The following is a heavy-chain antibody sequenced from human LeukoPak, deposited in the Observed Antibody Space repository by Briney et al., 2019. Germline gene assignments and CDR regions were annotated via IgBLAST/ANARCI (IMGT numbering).Heavy chain of an antibody. J-gene: IGHJ6*02. CDR1: GFTFSSYG. CDR3: AKGPPDV. CDR2: ISYDGSNK. V-gene: IGHV3-30*18. Sequence: PGRSLRLSCAASGFTFSSYGMHWVRQAPGKGLEWVAVISYDGSNKYYADSVKGRFTISRDNSKNTLYLQMNSLRAEDTAVYYCAKGPPDVWGQGTMVTVSS.